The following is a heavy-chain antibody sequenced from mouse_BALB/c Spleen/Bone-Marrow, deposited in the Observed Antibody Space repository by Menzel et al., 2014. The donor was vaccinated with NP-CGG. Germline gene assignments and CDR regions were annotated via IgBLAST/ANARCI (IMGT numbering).Heavy chain of an antibody. V-gene: IGHV2-9*02. CDR1: GFSLTSYG. Sequence: QGQLKESGPGLVAPSQSLSITCTVSGFSLTSYGVHWVRQPPGKGLEWLGVLWAGGSTNYNSALMSRLSISKDNSKSQVFLKMNSLQTDDTAMYSCARDGYYVSDYYAMDYWGQGTSVTVSS. CDR3: ARDGYYVSDYYAMDY. D-gene: IGHD2-3*01. J-gene: IGHJ4*01. CDR2: LWAGGST.